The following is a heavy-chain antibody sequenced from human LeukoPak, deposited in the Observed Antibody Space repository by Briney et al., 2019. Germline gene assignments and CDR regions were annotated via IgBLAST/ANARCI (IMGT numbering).Heavy chain of an antibody. CDR3: AREAFSTGYYDDY. Sequence: SETLSLTCTVSGYSISSGYYWGWIRQPPGKGLEWIGSIYRTGSTYYNPSLKSRVTISVDTSKNQFSLNLNSVTAADTAVYYCAREAFSTGYYDDYWGQGTLATVSS. D-gene: IGHD3-22*01. CDR2: IYRTGST. CDR1: GYSISSGYY. V-gene: IGHV4-38-2*02. J-gene: IGHJ4*02.